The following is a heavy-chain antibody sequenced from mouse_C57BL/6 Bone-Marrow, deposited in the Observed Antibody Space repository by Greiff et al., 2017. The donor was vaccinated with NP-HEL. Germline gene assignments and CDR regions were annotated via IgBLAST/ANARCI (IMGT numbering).Heavy chain of an antibody. CDR2: INPGSGGT. CDR3: ARSGDYDVHWYFDV. Sequence: QVQLKQSGAELVRPGTSVKVSCKASGYAFTNYLIEWVKQRPGQGLEWIGVINPGSGGTNYNEKFKGKATLTADKSSSTAYMQLSSLTSEDSAVYFCARSGDYDVHWYFDVWGTGTTVTVSS. J-gene: IGHJ1*03. V-gene: IGHV1-54*01. CDR1: GYAFTNYL. D-gene: IGHD2-4*01.